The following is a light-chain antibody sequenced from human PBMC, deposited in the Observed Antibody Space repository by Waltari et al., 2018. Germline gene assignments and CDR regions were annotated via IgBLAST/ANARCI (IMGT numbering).Light chain of an antibody. CDR3: QQASSFPYT. V-gene: IGKV1-12*01. J-gene: IGKJ2*01. CDR1: QGISSW. Sequence: DIQMTQSPSSVSASVGDRVTLTCRASQGISSWLAWHQQKPGKAPKLLIYAASDLQSGVPSRFSGSGSGTDFTLTISSLQPEDFATYYCQQASSFPYTFGKGTKVEV. CDR2: AAS.